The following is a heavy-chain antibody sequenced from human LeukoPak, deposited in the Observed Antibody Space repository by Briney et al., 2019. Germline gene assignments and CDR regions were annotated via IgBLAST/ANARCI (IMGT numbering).Heavy chain of an antibody. Sequence: GGSLRLSCAASGFTFSSNWMTWVRQAPGKGLEWVADIKGDGSETSYVDSVKGRFTISRDNAENSLYLQMNSLRAEDTALYYCAVWYVDYWGQGTLVTVSS. V-gene: IGHV3-7*01. CDR3: AVWYVDY. J-gene: IGHJ4*02. CDR1: GFTFSSNW. CDR2: IKGDGSET.